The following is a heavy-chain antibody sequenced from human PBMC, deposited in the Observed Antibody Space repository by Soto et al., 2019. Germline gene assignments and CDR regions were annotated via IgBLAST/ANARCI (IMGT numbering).Heavy chain of an antibody. CDR1: GYSFTSYW. V-gene: IGHV5-51*01. CDR2: IYPGDSDT. Sequence: PGESLKISCKGSGYSFTSYWIGWVRQMPGKGLEWMGIIYPGDSDTRYSPSFQGQVTISADKSISTAYLQWSSLKASDTAMYYCARRGYSYGSHSHDAFAIWGQGTMVTVSS. CDR3: ARRGYSYGSHSHDAFAI. D-gene: IGHD5-18*01. J-gene: IGHJ3*02.